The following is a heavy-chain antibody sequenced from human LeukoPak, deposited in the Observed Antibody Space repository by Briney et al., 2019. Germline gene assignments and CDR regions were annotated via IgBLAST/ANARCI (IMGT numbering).Heavy chain of an antibody. CDR2: ISGSGGSK. Sequence: GGSLRLSCAASRFTFNSYGMHWVRQAPGKGLEWVSPISGSGGSKYYEDSVKGRFTISRDNSKNTLYLRMNSLRAEDTAVYYCAKAVMYYYDSSGYPTDYWGQGTLVTVSS. D-gene: IGHD3-22*01. CDR3: AKAVMYYYDSSGYPTDY. V-gene: IGHV3-23*01. CDR1: RFTFNSYG. J-gene: IGHJ4*02.